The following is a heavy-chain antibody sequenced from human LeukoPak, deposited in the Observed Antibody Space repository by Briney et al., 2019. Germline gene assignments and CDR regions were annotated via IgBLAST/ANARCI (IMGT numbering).Heavy chain of an antibody. CDR2: TYYRSKWYN. J-gene: IGHJ3*02. Sequence: SQTLSLTCAISGDSVSSNSAAWNWIRQSPSRGLEWLGRTYYRSKWYNDYAVSVKSRITINPDTSKNQFSLQLNSVTPEDTAVYYCARGVRGYSYGRPNDAFDIWGQGTMVTVSS. CDR3: ARGVRGYSYGRPNDAFDI. V-gene: IGHV6-1*01. D-gene: IGHD5-18*01. CDR1: GDSVSSNSAA.